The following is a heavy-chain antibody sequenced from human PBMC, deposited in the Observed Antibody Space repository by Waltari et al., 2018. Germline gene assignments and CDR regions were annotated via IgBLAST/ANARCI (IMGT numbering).Heavy chain of an antibody. J-gene: IGHJ6*03. D-gene: IGHD1-1*01. CDR2: VSVTGGT. CDR3: AKSWNTHYYYYIDV. CDR1: GGSFTTYS. Sequence: QVTLQQSGPRVVKPSGTLSLTCTVSGGSFTTYSWSWIRQPPGKGLEWIGHVSVTGGTNYRPPLQRRGTLSADPSENQVSPTLTSVTAADTAGYYCAKSWNTHYYYYIDVWGKGTTVTVSS. V-gene: IGHV4-4*09.